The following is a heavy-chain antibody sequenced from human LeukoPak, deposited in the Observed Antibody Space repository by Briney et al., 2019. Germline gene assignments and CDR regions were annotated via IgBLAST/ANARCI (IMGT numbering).Heavy chain of an antibody. CDR2: IRYDGSNK. V-gene: IGHV3-30*02. D-gene: IGHD6-13*01. Sequence: GGSLRLSCAASGFTFSSYGMHWVRQAPGKGLEWVAFIRYDGSNKYYADSVKGRFTISRDNSKNTLYLQMNSLRAEDTAVYYCAKAERYSSSWYGGGAFDIWGQGTMVTVSS. J-gene: IGHJ3*02. CDR1: GFTFSSYG. CDR3: AKAERYSSSWYGGGAFDI.